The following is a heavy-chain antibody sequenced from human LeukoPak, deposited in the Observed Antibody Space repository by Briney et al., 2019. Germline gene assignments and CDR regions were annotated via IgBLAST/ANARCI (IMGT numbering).Heavy chain of an antibody. CDR1: GGSFSGYY. Sequence: SETLSLTCAVYGGSFSGYYWSWIRQLPGKGLEWIGEINHSGSTNYNPSLKSRVTISVDTSKNQFSLKLSSVTAADTAVYYCARGFYYYYGMDVWGQGTTVTVSS. CDR3: ARGFYYYYGMDV. CDR2: INHSGST. J-gene: IGHJ6*02. V-gene: IGHV4-34*01.